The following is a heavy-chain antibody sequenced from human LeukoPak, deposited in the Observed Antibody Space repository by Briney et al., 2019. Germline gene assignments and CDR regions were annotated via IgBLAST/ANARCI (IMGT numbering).Heavy chain of an antibody. V-gene: IGHV3-23*01. D-gene: IGHD5-18*01. CDR2: ISGSGGST. Sequence: PGGSLRLSCAASGFTFSSYAMSWVRQAPGKGLEWVSAISGSGGSTYYADSVKGRFTISRDNSKNTLYLQMNSLRAEDTAVYYCASSGYSYGYPPGVDYWGQGTLVTVSS. CDR3: ASSGYSYGYPPGVDY. J-gene: IGHJ4*02. CDR1: GFTFSSYA.